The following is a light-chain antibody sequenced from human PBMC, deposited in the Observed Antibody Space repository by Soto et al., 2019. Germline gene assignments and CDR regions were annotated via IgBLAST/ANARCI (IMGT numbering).Light chain of an antibody. CDR2: SNN. Sequence: QSVLTQPPSASGTPGQRGTISCSGSSSNIGSNTVNWYQQLPGTAPKLLIYSNNQRPSGVPDRFSGSKSGTSASLAISGLQSYDEADYYCAAWDDSQNGPVFGGGTKLTVL. V-gene: IGLV1-44*01. J-gene: IGLJ3*02. CDR3: AAWDDSQNGPV. CDR1: SSNIGSNT.